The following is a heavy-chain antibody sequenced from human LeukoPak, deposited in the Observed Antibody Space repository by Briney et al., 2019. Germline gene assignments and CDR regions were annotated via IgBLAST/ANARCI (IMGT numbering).Heavy chain of an antibody. CDR1: GFTFSNYW. CDR2: INSDESST. J-gene: IGHJ4*02. Sequence: GGSLRLSCAASGFTFSNYWMHWVRQAPGKGLVWVSRINSDESSTSYADSVKGRFTISRDNAKNTLYLQMNSLRAEDTAVYYSARDRGRVHYYDSSGYYDYWGQGTLVTVSS. V-gene: IGHV3-74*01. CDR3: ARDRGRVHYYDSSGYYDY. D-gene: IGHD3-22*01.